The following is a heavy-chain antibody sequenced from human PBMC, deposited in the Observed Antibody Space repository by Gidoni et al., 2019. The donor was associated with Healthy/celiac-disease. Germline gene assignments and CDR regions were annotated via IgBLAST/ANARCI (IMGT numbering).Heavy chain of an antibody. CDR1: GGSISSSSYY. V-gene: IGHV4-39*01. D-gene: IGHD2-21*02. J-gene: IGHJ3*02. CDR2: IYYSGST. Sequence: QLQLQESGPGLVKPSETLSLTCTFSGGSISSSSYYWGWIRQPPGKGLEWIGSIYYSGSTYYNPSLKSRVTISVDTSKNQFSLKLSSVTAADTAVYYCARQSAYCGGDCYRAFDIWGQGTMVTVSS. CDR3: ARQSAYCGGDCYRAFDI.